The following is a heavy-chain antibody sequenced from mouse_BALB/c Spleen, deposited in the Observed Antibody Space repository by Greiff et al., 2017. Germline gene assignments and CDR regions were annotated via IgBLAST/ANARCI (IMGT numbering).Heavy chain of an antibody. CDR3: ARLDGNYVRAMDY. Sequence: VQLKQSGPELVKPGASVKVSCKASGYAFTSYNMYWVKQSHGKSLEWIGYIDPYNGGTSYNQKFKGKATLTVDKSSSTAYMHLNSLTSEDSAVYYCARLDGNYVRAMDYWGQGTSVTVSS. CDR2: IDPYNGGT. D-gene: IGHD2-1*01. V-gene: IGHV1S135*01. CDR1: GYAFTSYN. J-gene: IGHJ4*01.